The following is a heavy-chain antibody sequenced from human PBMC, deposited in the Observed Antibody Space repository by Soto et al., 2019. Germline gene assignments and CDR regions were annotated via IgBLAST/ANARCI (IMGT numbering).Heavy chain of an antibody. CDR1: GGSISSGYYY. D-gene: IGHD6-6*01. V-gene: IGHV4-30-4*01. J-gene: IGHJ6*02. CDR3: ARVRQLVRRGYYYYGMDV. Sequence: PSETLSLTCSVSGGSISSGYYYWSWIRQPPGKGLEWIGNIYYSGNTYYNPDLKSRLIISIDTSKNQFSLKVGSVTDADTAVYYCARVRQLVRRGYYYYGMDVWGQGTTVTVS. CDR2: IYYSGNT.